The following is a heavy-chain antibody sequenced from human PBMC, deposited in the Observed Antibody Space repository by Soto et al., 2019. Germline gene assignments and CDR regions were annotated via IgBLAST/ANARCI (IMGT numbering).Heavy chain of an antibody. CDR1: GFTFSNAW. CDR3: TTALRFLEWFDYGMDV. D-gene: IGHD3-3*01. Sequence: EVQLVESGGGLVKPGGSLRLSCAASGFTFSNAWMNWVRQAAGKGLEWVGRIKSKTDGGTTDYAAPVKGRFTISRDDSKNTLYLQMNSLKTEDTAVYYCTTALRFLEWFDYGMDVWGQGTTVTVSS. J-gene: IGHJ6*02. V-gene: IGHV3-15*07. CDR2: IKSKTDGGTT.